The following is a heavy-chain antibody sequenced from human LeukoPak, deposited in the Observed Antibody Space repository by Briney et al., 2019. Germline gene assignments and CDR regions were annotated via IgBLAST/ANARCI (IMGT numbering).Heavy chain of an antibody. Sequence: GGSLRLSCAASGLTVSSNCMSWVRQAPGKGLEWVSFIYSGGNTYYAHSVKGRFTLSRDNAKNTFHLQMNSLRAEDTAVYYCARRAGDYSHPYDFWGQGTLVTVSS. J-gene: IGHJ4*02. CDR1: GLTVSSNC. CDR2: IYSGGNT. V-gene: IGHV3-53*01. CDR3: ARRAGDYSHPYDF. D-gene: IGHD3-22*01.